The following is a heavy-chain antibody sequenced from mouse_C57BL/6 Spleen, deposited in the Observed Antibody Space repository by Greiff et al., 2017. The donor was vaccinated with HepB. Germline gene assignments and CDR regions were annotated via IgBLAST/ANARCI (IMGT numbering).Heavy chain of an antibody. CDR3: ANRRPDDYDEFAY. D-gene: IGHD2-4*01. CDR1: GYTFTSYW. Sequence: QVQLQQSGAELAKPGASVKLSCKASGYTFTSYWMHWVKQRPGQGLEWIGYINPSSGYTKYNQKFKDKATLTADKSSSTAYMQLSSLTYEDSAVYYCANRRPDDYDEFAYWGQGTLVTVSA. J-gene: IGHJ3*01. V-gene: IGHV1-7*01. CDR2: INPSSGYT.